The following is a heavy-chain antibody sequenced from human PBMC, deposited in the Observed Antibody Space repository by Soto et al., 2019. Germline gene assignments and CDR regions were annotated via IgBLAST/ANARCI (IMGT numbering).Heavy chain of an antibody. CDR3: ARVFAAHRLGGYYFDY. V-gene: IGHV4-34*01. Sequence: LSETLSLTCAVYGGSFSGYYWSWIRQPPGKGLEWIGEINHSGSTNYNPSLKSRVTISVDTSKNQFSLKLSSVTAADTAVYYCARVFAAHRLGGYYFDYWGQGTLVTVSS. D-gene: IGHD2-15*01. CDR2: INHSGST. J-gene: IGHJ4*02. CDR1: GGSFSGYY.